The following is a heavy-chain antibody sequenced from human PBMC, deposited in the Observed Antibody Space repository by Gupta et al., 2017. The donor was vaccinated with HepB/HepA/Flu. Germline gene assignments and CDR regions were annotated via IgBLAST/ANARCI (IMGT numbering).Heavy chain of an antibody. V-gene: IGHV3-74*01. CDR3: ARDGGGWSYFDY. CDR1: GFTFSSYW. D-gene: IGHD6-19*01. CDR2: INSDGSST. Sequence: EVQLVESGGGLVQPGGSLRLACAASGFTFSSYWMHWVRQAPGKGLVWFSRINSDGSSTSYAVSVNGRFTISRDNAKNTLYLQMNSLRAEDTAVYYCARDGGGWSYFDYWGQGTLVTVSS. J-gene: IGHJ4*02.